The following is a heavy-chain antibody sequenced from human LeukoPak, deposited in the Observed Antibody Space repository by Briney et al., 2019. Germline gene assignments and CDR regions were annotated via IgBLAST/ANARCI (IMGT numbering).Heavy chain of an antibody. V-gene: IGHV4-30-4*01. D-gene: IGHD6-13*01. Sequence: PSETLSLTCTVSGGSISSGDYYWSWIRQPPGKGLEWIGYIYYSGSTYYNPSLKSRVTISVDTSKNQFSLKLSSVTAADTAVYYCATREPKEAEGIAEPDNWFDPWGQGTLVTVSS. CDR1: GGSISSGDYY. CDR3: ATREPKEAEGIAEPDNWFDP. J-gene: IGHJ5*02. CDR2: IYYSGST.